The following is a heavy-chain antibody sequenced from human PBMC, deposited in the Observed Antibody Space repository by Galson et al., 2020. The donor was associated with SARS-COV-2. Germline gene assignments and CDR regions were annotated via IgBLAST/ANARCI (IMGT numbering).Heavy chain of an antibody. J-gene: IGHJ4*02. Sequence: TFSTYSLNWVRQAPGKGLEWLSHITSSSSAVHYADSVEGRFTISRDNAKNSLYLQMNSLREEDTAVYYCVRGGTTWENSFDYWGQGALVTVSS. D-gene: IGHD1-7*01. CDR2: ITSSSSAV. V-gene: IGHV3-48*02. CDR3: VRGGTTWENSFDY. CDR1: TFSTYS.